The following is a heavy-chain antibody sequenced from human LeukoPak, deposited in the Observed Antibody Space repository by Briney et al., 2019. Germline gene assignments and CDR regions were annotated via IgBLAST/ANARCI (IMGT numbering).Heavy chain of an antibody. CDR3: ARDLGVMVRAFDI. Sequence: PSETLSLTCTASGCTISSYNRSWIRQPPGKRLEWIGSINYSGSTSYNPSLKSRVTISVDTSKNQFSLKLSSVTAADTAVYYCARDLGVMVRAFDIWGQGTMVTVSS. J-gene: IGHJ3*02. CDR1: GCTISSYN. D-gene: IGHD5-18*01. V-gene: IGHV4-59*01. CDR2: INYSGST.